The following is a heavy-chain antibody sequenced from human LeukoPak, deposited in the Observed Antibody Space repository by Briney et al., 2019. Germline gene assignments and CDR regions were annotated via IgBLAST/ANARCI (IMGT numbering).Heavy chain of an antibody. Sequence: GGSLRLSCAASAFTFSDYSMNWVRQAPGKGLEWISYISRRSSTIYYADSVRGRFTISRDNAKNSMYLQMNSLRAEDTAVYYCARDRLTSGSYFFDYWGQGTLVTVSS. CDR1: AFTFSDYS. J-gene: IGHJ4*02. CDR3: ARDRLTSGSYFFDY. D-gene: IGHD1-26*01. V-gene: IGHV3-48*01. CDR2: ISRRSSTI.